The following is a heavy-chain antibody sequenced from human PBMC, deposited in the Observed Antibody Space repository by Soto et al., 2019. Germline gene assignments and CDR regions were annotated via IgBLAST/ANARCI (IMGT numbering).Heavy chain of an antibody. J-gene: IGHJ4*02. CDR1: GGSISSSSYY. CDR3: ARHATGYSSSWYEGYFDY. CDR2: IYYSGST. Sequence: QLQLQESGPGLVKPSETLSLTCTVSGGSISSSSYYWGWIRQPPGKGLEWIGSIYYSGSTYYNPSLKSRLTISVDTSKNQFSLKLSSVTAADTAVYYCARHATGYSSSWYEGYFDYWGQGTLVTVSS. V-gene: IGHV4-39*01. D-gene: IGHD6-13*01.